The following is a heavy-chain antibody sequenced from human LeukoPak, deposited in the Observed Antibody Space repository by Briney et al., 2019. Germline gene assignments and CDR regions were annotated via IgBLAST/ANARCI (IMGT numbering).Heavy chain of an antibody. CDR2: IYHSGST. CDR1: AYSISSGYY. D-gene: IGHD2-15*01. Sequence: PSETLSLTCTVSAYSISSGYYWGWIRQPPGKGLEWIGSIYHSGSTYYNPSLKSRVTISVDTSKNQFSLKLSSVTAADTAVYYCARAPIVVVAALDAFDIWGQGTMVTVSS. CDR3: ARAPIVVVAALDAFDI. V-gene: IGHV4-38-2*02. J-gene: IGHJ3*02.